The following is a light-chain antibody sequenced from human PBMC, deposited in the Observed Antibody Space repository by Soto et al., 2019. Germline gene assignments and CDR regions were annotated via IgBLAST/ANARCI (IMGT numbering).Light chain of an antibody. CDR2: QNT. Sequence: SYELTQPPSMSVSPGQTASIACSGDKLGNKYASWYQQKAGQSPVLVIYQNTKRPSGIPERFSGSNSGDTATLTISGTQAVDEAEYYCQAWDSNTYVFGTGTRSPS. CDR3: QAWDSNTYV. CDR1: KLGNKY. J-gene: IGLJ1*01. V-gene: IGLV3-1*01.